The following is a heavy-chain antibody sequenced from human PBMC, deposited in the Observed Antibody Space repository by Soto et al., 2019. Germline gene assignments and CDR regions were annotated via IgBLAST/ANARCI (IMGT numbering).Heavy chain of an antibody. D-gene: IGHD2-15*01. CDR1: GFTFSSYA. J-gene: IGHJ6*02. CDR3: AFAAQDYDYYGMDV. Sequence: EVQLLESGGGLVQPGGSLRLSCAASGFTFSSYAMSWVRQAPGKGLEWVSAISGSGGRTYYADSVKGRFTITRDNSKNTLYLYINSLTAAETAVYYCAFAAQDYDYYGMDVWGQGTAVTVSS. CDR2: ISGSGGRT. V-gene: IGHV3-23*01.